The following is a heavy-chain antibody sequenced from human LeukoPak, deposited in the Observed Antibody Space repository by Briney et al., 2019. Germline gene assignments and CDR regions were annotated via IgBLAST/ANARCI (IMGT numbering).Heavy chain of an antibody. CDR2: INGGGNTT. V-gene: IGHV3-23*01. J-gene: IGHJ6*03. CDR1: GFAFSSFA. CDR3: TKELHVAVAVADYYYFYMDV. Sequence: GGSLRLSCAASGFAFSSFAMGWVRQSPGKGLEWLSTINGGGNTTFYSDSVKGRFTISRDNSKNTLYLHMDSLRPDDTATYYCTKELHVAVAVADYYYFYMDVWGRGTAVTVSS. D-gene: IGHD6-19*01.